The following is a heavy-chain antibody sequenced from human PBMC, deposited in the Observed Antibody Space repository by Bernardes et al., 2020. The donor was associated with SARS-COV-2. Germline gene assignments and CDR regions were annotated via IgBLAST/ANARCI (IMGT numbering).Heavy chain of an antibody. CDR1: GFTFSSYA. CDR2: ISGTGGST. CDR3: AKEGLPFNWNYGAVDY. J-gene: IGHJ4*02. D-gene: IGHD1-7*01. Sequence: GGSLRLSCAASGFTFSSYATSWVRQAPGKGLEWVSGISGTGGSTYYADSVKGRFTISRDNSKNTLYLQMNSLRAEDTAVYYCAKEGLPFNWNYGAVDYWGQGTLGTGSS. V-gene: IGHV3-23*01.